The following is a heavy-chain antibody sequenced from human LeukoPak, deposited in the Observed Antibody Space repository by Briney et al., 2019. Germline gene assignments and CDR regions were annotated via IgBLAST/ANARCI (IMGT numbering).Heavy chain of an antibody. CDR2: IYYSGST. Sequence: PSETLSLTCTVSGGSISSSSYYWGWIRQPPGKGLEWIGSIYYSGSTYYNPSLKSRVTISVDTSKNQFSLKLSSVTAADTAVYYCARGRITFGDWGQGTLVTVSS. CDR1: GGSISSSSYY. CDR3: ARGRITFGD. D-gene: IGHD3-16*01. V-gene: IGHV4-39*07. J-gene: IGHJ4*02.